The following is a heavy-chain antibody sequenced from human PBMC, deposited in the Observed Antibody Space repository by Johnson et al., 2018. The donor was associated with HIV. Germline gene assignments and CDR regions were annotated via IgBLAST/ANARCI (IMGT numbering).Heavy chain of an antibody. J-gene: IGHJ3*02. V-gene: IGHV3-9*01. CDR3: AKDASQSRAAGTGAFDI. Sequence: VQLVESGGGVVQPGRSLRLSCAASGFTFDDYAMHWVRQAPGKGLEWVSGISWNSGSIGYADSVKGRFTISRDNAKNTLYRQMNSLRAEDTALYYCAKDASQSRAAGTGAFDIWGQGTMVTVSS. CDR2: ISWNSGSI. D-gene: IGHD6-13*01. CDR1: GFTFDDYA.